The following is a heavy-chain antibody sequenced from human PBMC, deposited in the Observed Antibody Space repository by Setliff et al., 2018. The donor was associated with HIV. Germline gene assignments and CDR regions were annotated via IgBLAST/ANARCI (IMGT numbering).Heavy chain of an antibody. D-gene: IGHD3-10*01. CDR3: ATSPAGEILGSRPFYFDY. Sequence: SETLSLTCGVSANSITRGYYWAWIRQPPGKGLEWIGSVYYSGSAYYNSSLKSRATISEDTSKNQFSLKMRSVTAADTAVYYCATSPAGEILGSRPFYFDYWGQGTLVTVS. J-gene: IGHJ4*02. CDR1: ANSITRGYY. V-gene: IGHV4-38-2*01. CDR2: VYYSGSA.